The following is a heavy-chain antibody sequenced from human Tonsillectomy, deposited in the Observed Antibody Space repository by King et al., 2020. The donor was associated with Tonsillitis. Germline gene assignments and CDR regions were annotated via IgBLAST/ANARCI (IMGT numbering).Heavy chain of an antibody. D-gene: IGHD2-2*01. CDR2: INQSGST. J-gene: IGHJ2*01. CDR1: GGSFSCYY. V-gene: IGHV4-34*01. Sequence: VQLQQWGAGLLKHSETLSLTCAVYGGSFSCYYWSWIRQPPGKGLEWIGEINQSGSTNYNPSLKSRVTISVDTSKNQFSLKLSSVTAADTAVYYCARVDIVVVPTTLSYFDLWGRGTLVTVSS. CDR3: ARVDIVVVPTTLSYFDL.